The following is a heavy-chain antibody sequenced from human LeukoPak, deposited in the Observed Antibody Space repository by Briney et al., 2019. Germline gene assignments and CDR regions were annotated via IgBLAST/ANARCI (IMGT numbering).Heavy chain of an antibody. CDR2: MNPNSGNT. V-gene: IGHV1-8*01. CDR1: GYTFTSYD. D-gene: IGHD2-15*01. CDR3: ATTYCSGGSCYFSAYSFDY. J-gene: IGHJ4*02. Sequence: ASVKVSCKASGYTFTSYDINWVRQATGQGLEWMGWMNPNSGNTGYAQKFQGRVTMTRNTSISTAYMELSSLIPEDTAVYYCATTYCSGGSCYFSAYSFDYWGQGTLVTVSS.